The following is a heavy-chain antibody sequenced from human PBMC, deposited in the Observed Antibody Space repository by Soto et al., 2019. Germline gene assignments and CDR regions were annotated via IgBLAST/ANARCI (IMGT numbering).Heavy chain of an antibody. CDR1: GAYISSGGYY. V-gene: IGHV4-31*01. CDR2: IYYSGST. D-gene: IGHD6-19*01. CDR3: ARGRRAVAGTLDD. Sequence: QVQLQESGPGLVQPSQTLSLSCTVSGAYISSGGYYWSWIRKHPGKGLEWIGYIYYSGSTYYNPSLHSLVTISVETSKTQCSLNRSSVPVAATAVYYCARGRRAVAGTLDDWGQVTLVTVS. J-gene: IGHJ4*02.